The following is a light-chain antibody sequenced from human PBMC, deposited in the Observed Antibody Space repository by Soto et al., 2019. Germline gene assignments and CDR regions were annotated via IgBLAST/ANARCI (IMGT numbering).Light chain of an antibody. V-gene: IGKV1-39*01. J-gene: IGKJ1*01. CDR1: QVISSY. CDR2: AAS. CDR3: QQSYNTPTT. Sequence: IKLPLSHPSLSVSIVAGVTITSRASQVISSYLTWYQLKPGKAPKLLIYAASSLQSGVPSRFSATVSGTEFTLTITSLQPEDFATYYCQQSYNTPTTFGQGTKVDIK.